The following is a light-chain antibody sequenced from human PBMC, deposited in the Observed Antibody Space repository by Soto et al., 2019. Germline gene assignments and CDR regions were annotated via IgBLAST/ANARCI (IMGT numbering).Light chain of an antibody. V-gene: IGKV1-39*01. CDR1: QSITNY. CDR3: QQTYSTPVT. J-gene: IGKJ4*01. Sequence: DILMTQSPSSLSASVGDRVTITCRASQSITNYLNWYQQRPGKAPQLLIYAASNLQSGVPSRFSGSGSGTDFTLTISSLQPEDFASYYCQQTYSTPVTFGGGTKVEIK. CDR2: AAS.